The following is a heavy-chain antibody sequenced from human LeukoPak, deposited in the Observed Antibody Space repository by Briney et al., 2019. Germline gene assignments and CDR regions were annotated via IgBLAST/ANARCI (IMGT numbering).Heavy chain of an antibody. CDR1: GFTFSSYA. CDR2: ISYDGSNK. CDR3: ARVYSKYYYYYYGMDV. V-gene: IGHV3-30-3*01. Sequence: GGSLRLSCAASGFTFSSYAMHWVRQAPGKGLEWVAVISYDGSNKYYADSVKGRFTTSRDNSKNTLYLQMNSLRAEDTAVYYCARVYSKYYYYYYGMDVWGQGTTVTVSS. J-gene: IGHJ6*02. D-gene: IGHD4-11*01.